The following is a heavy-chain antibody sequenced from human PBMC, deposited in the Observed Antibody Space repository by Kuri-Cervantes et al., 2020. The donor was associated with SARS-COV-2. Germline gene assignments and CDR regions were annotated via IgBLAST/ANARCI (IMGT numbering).Heavy chain of an antibody. CDR1: GFTFSGHW. CDR2: INPDGSYT. D-gene: IGHD1-1*01. Sequence: LSLTCADSGFTFSGHWIHCVRQTPGKGLVWVSRINPDGSYTNNADSLKGRFTLSRDNAKNRLFLIKNSLRAEDTAVYYCVRDGDHWNFDYWGQGTLVTVSS. J-gene: IGHJ4*02. V-gene: IGHV3-74*01. CDR3: VRDGDHWNFDY.